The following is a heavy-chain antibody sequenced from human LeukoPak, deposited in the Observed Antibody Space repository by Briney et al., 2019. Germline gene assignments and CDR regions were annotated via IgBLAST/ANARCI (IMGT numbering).Heavy chain of an antibody. CDR1: GYTFTGYY. J-gene: IGHJ4*02. V-gene: IGHV1-2*02. CDR3: ARVLRRVQGGSYGY. D-gene: IGHD1-26*01. Sequence: ASVKVSCKASGYTFTGYYMHWVRQAPGQGLEWMGWINPNSGGTNYAQKFQGRVTMTRDTSIITAYMELSRLRSNDTAVYYCARVLRRVQGGSYGYWGQGTLVTVSS. CDR2: INPNSGGT.